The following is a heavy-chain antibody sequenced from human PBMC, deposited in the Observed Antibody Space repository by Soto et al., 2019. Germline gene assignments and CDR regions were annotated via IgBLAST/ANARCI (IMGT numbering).Heavy chain of an antibody. CDR2: IKSKTDGGTT. D-gene: IGHD3-3*01. Sequence: GGSLRLSCAASGFTFSNAWMSWVRQAPGKGLEWVGRIKSKTDGGTTDYAAPVKGRFTISRDDSKNTLYLQMNSLKTEDTAVYYCTTSIVNFWSMGDWFDPWGQGTLVTVSS. CDR3: TTSIVNFWSMGDWFDP. J-gene: IGHJ5*02. V-gene: IGHV3-15*01. CDR1: GFTFSNAW.